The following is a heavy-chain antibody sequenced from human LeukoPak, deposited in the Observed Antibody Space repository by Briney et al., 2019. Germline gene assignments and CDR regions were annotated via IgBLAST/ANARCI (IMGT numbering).Heavy chain of an antibody. CDR3: ARVGYYYDRSGYYDY. D-gene: IGHD3-22*01. Sequence: ASVKVSCKASGYTFTGYYMHWVRQAPGQGLEWMGWINPNSGGTNYAQKFQGRVTMTRDTSISTAYMELSRLRSDDTAVYYCARVGYYYDRSGYYDYWGQGTLVTVSS. CDR1: GYTFTGYY. V-gene: IGHV1-2*02. J-gene: IGHJ4*02. CDR2: INPNSGGT.